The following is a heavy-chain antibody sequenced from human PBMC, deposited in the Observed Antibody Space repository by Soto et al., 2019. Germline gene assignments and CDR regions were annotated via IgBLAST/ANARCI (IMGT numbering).Heavy chain of an antibody. J-gene: IGHJ4*02. V-gene: IGHV4-34*01. Sequence: QVQLQQWGAGLLKPSETLSLTCAVYGGSFSGYYWSWIRQPPGKGLEWIGEINHSGSTNYNPSLRSQVTISLASAKHQGSLKLSSVTAADTAVYYCASGGGGFTMMGYWGQETLVTVSS. CDR2: INHSGST. CDR1: GGSFSGYY. D-gene: IGHD3-22*01. CDR3: ASGGGGFTMMGY.